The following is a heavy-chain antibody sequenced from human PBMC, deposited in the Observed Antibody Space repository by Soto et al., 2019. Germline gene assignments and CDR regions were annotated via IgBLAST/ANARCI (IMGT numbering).Heavy chain of an antibody. Sequence: EVVLLESGGGLVQPGGSLSLSCEVTGFAFSFYSLSWVRQAPGKRLEWVASISGNGGTTYYAASGKGRFTFSRDNSNNPLYLHMNHLRGEDTAVYYRAKDRGGFTNGWEFFDSLRPGTLVTVSS. CDR3: AKDRGGFTNGWEFFDS. CDR1: GFAFSFYS. V-gene: IGHV3-23*01. D-gene: IGHD3-10*01. CDR2: ISGNGGTT. J-gene: IGHJ4*02.